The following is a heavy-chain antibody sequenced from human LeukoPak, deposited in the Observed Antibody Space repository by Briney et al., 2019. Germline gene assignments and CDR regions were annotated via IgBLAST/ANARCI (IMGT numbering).Heavy chain of an antibody. CDR2: LSWNSGSI. CDR3: AKAGSGYSDSSGSLGVDY. J-gene: IGHJ4*02. CDR1: GFTFDDYA. V-gene: IGHV3-9*03. Sequence: GRSLRLSCAASGFTFDDYAMHWVRQAPGQGLEWVSGLSWNSGSIGYADSVKGRFTISSANAKNSLYLPMNSLRSEDMALYYCAKAGSGYSDSSGSLGVDYWGQGALVTVSS. D-gene: IGHD3-22*01.